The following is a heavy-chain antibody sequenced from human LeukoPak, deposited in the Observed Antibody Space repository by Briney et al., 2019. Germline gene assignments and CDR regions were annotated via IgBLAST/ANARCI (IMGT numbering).Heavy chain of an antibody. J-gene: IGHJ3*01. Sequence: ASVKVSCKASGYTFTGYYMHWVRQAPGQGLEWMGLIDPDGGNTNYAQNFQGRVTLTRDTSTSTLHMELSSLRSEDTAIYYCARIRDGYNDAYDLWGQGTVVTVPS. CDR2: IDPDGGNT. CDR3: ARIRDGYNDAYDL. CDR1: GYTFTGYY. V-gene: IGHV1-46*01. D-gene: IGHD5-24*01.